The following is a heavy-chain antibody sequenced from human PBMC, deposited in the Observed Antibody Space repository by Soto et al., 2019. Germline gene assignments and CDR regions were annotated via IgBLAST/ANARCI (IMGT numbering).Heavy chain of an antibody. J-gene: IGHJ4*02. CDR2: ISGSGGST. CDR3: AKDHSGYDYGNFDY. V-gene: IGHV3-23*01. D-gene: IGHD5-12*01. Sequence: GGSLRLSCAASGFTFSSYAMSWVRQAPGKGLEWVSAISGSGGSTYYADSVKGRFTISRDNCKNTLYLQMNSLRAEDTAVSYCAKDHSGYDYGNFDYWGQGTLVTVSS. CDR1: GFTFSSYA.